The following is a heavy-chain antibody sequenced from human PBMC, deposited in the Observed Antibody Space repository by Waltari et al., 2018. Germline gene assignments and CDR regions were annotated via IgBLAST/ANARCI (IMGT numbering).Heavy chain of an antibody. CDR2: VSGSGGDT. J-gene: IGHJ6*02. V-gene: IGHV3-23*01. Sequence: EVQLLESGGGLVQPGGSRRLSCVVSGFTFSSYEMSWVRQAPGKGLEWVSVVSGSGGDTYYADSVKGRFTVSRDNSNNMLFLQMNNLRGEDTAIYYCAKATYSSPNYGMDVWGQGTTVTVSS. CDR1: GFTFSSYE. D-gene: IGHD6-13*01. CDR3: AKATYSSPNYGMDV.